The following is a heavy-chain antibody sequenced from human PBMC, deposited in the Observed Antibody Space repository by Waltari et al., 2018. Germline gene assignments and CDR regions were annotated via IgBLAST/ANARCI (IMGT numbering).Heavy chain of an antibody. Sequence: QVQLQESGPGLVKPSQTLSLTCTVSGDSISSGGYYWGWIRQHPGKGLEWIGNIFHSGSTSDNPSLKSRMTISADTSKNQFSLKLRSVTAADTAVYYCARGILGATTSAYYYHGLDVWGQGTTVTVSS. CDR1: GDSISSGGYY. CDR3: ARGILGATTSAYYYHGLDV. CDR2: IFHSGST. D-gene: IGHD1-26*01. V-gene: IGHV4-31*03. J-gene: IGHJ6*02.